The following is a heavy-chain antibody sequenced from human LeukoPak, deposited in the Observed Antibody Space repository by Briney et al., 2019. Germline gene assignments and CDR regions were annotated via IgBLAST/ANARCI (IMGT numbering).Heavy chain of an antibody. CDR1: GYTFTSYY. Sequence: ASVKVSCKASGYTFTSYYMHWVRQAPGQGLEWMGIINPSGGSTSYAQKFQGRVTMTRDTSTSTVYMELSSLRSEDTAVYYCTRAAPVAAAGDYWGQGTLVTVSS. CDR2: INPSGGST. J-gene: IGHJ4*02. CDR3: TRAAPVAAAGDY. D-gene: IGHD6-13*01. V-gene: IGHV1-46*01.